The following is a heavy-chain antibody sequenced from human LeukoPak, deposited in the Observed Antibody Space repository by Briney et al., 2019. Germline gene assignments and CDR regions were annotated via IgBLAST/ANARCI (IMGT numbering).Heavy chain of an antibody. CDR3: ARDQRWLVHSSPFDY. D-gene: IGHD6-19*01. J-gene: IGHJ4*02. Sequence: PSETLSLTCTVSGGSISSYYWSWIRQPPGKGLEWIGYIYYSGSTYYNPSFKSRVTISVDTSKNQFSLKLSSVTAADTAVYYCARDQRWLVHSSPFDYWGQGTLVTVSS. V-gene: IGHV4-4*08. CDR2: IYYSGST. CDR1: GGSISSYY.